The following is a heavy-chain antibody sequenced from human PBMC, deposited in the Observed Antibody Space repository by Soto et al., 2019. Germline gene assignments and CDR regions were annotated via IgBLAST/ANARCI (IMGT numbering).Heavy chain of an antibody. CDR3: ASDLAYRGWYLV. J-gene: IGHJ4*02. CDR2: MNPNSGNT. Sequence: QVQLVQSGAEVKKPGASVKVSCKGSGYTFTSYDINWVRQATGQGLEWMGWMNPNSGNTGYAQKFQGRVTMTRNTSISTAYMELSSLRSEDTAVYYCASDLAYRGWYLVWGQGTLVTVSS. V-gene: IGHV1-8*01. D-gene: IGHD6-19*01. CDR1: GYTFTSYD.